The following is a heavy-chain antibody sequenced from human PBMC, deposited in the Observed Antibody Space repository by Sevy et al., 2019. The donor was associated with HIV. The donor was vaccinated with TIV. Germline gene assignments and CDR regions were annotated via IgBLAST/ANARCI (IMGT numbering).Heavy chain of an antibody. CDR1: GFSVRDNS. J-gene: IGHJ4*01. Sequence: GGSLRLSCAASGFSVRDNSMSWVRQAPGQGLEWVSVISAGISTYYAESVQGRFTISRDNAQDSMSLQMTSLRAEDTALYFCARSTYYYASGTVRESDFWGQGTLVTVSS. CDR2: ISAGIST. V-gene: IGHV3-66*01. CDR3: ARSTYYYASGTVRESDF. D-gene: IGHD3-10*01.